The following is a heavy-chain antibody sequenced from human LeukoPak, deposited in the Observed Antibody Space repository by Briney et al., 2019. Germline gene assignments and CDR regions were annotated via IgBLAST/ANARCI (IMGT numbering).Heavy chain of an antibody. D-gene: IGHD6-19*01. V-gene: IGHV4-39*07. CDR1: GGSISSSSYY. J-gene: IGHJ3*02. Sequence: PSETLSLTCTVSGGSISSSSYYWGWIRQPPGKGLEWIGEINHSGSTNYNPSLKSRVTISVDTSKNQFSLKLSSVTAADTAVYYCARRKAGRILYAFDIWGQGTMVTVSS. CDR2: INHSGST. CDR3: ARRKAGRILYAFDI.